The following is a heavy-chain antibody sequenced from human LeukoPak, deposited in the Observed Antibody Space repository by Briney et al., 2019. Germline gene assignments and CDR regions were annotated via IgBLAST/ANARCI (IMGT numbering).Heavy chain of an antibody. CDR2: IYTSGST. CDR3: ARLVEPYYYDSSGYYLDY. Sequence: SETLSLTCTVSGGSISSYYWSWIRQPPGKGLEWIGYIYTSGSTNYNPSLKSRVTISVDTSKNQFSLNLSSVTAADTAVYYCARLVEPYYYDSSGYYLDYWGQGTLVTVSS. V-gene: IGHV4-4*09. D-gene: IGHD3-22*01. CDR1: GGSISSYY. J-gene: IGHJ4*02.